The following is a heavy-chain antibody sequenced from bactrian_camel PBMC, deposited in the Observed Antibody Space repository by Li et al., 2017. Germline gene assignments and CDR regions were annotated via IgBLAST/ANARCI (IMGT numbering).Heavy chain of an antibody. CDR1: GYTDNSYC. Sequence: HVQPVESGGGSVQAGGSLRLSCVVSGYTDNSYCMGWFRQTPGKEREGVACVAPGGDSTSYADSVKGRFTISKDNVVNTLYLQMNSLKPEDTATYFCA. CDR2: VAPGGDST. V-gene: IGHV3S1*01.